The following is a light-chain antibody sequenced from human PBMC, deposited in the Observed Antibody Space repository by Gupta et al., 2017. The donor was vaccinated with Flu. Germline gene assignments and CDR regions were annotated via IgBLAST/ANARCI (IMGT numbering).Light chain of an antibody. CDR1: NIGSKS. J-gene: IGLJ1*01. CDR2: DDS. V-gene: IGLV3-21*02. Sequence: SYVLTQPPSVSGAPGQPARITCGGNNIGSKSVHWYQQKPGQAPVLIVYDDSDRPSGLPERFSGSNSGNTATLTISRVEAGDEADYYCQVWDSSSDHYVFGTGTKVTVL. CDR3: QVWDSSSDHYV.